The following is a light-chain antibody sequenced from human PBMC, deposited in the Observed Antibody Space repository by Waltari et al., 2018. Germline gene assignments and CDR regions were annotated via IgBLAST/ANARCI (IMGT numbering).Light chain of an antibody. CDR3: GTWDSSVSSVV. J-gene: IGLJ2*01. Sequence: QSVLTQPPSVSAAPGQQVPISCSRRSSNIGNNYVSWYQPLPGKAPILLIYENNKRPSGIPDRFSGSKSGKSATLGITGVQTGDEADYYCGTWDSSVSSVVFGGGTKLTVL. V-gene: IGLV1-51*02. CDR1: SSNIGNNY. CDR2: ENN.